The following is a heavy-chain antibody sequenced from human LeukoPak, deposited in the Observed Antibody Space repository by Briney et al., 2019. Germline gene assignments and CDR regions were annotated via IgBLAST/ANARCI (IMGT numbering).Heavy chain of an antibody. J-gene: IGHJ4*02. CDR2: INAGNGNT. D-gene: IGHD3-10*01. V-gene: IGHV1-3*01. CDR1: GYTFTSYA. CDR3: ARAGPRGFGEFPFDY. Sequence: ASVKVSCKASGYTFTSYAMHWVRPAPGQRLAWMGWINAGNGNTKYSQKFQGRVTITRDTSANTAYMELSSLRSEDTAVYYCARAGPRGFGEFPFDYWGQGTLVTVSS.